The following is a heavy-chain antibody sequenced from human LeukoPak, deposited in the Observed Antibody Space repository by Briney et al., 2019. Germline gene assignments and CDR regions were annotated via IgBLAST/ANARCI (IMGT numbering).Heavy chain of an antibody. J-gene: IGHJ3*02. Sequence: PGGSPRLSCAASGFTFSSYSMNWVRQAPGKGLEWVSYISSSSSTIYYADSVKGRFTISRDNAKNSLYLQMNSLRAEDTAVYYCARTYYYDAFDIWGQGTMVTVSS. CDR2: ISSSSSTI. D-gene: IGHD3-10*01. V-gene: IGHV3-48*01. CDR1: GFTFSSYS. CDR3: ARTYYYDAFDI.